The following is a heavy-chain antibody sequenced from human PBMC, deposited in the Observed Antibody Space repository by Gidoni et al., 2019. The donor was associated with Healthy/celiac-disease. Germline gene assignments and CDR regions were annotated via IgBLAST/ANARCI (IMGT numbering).Heavy chain of an antibody. Sequence: QVQLQESGPGLVQPSETLSLTCTFSGGAIRRYYWSWSRQPAVKGLEWIGRIYTSGSTNYNPSRKSRVTMAVDTSKNQFALKLSSVTAADTAVYYCGGYYYYYGMDVWGQGTTVTVSS. CDR1: GGAIRRYY. CDR2: IYTSGST. J-gene: IGHJ6*02. CDR3: GGYYYYYGMDV. V-gene: IGHV4-4*07.